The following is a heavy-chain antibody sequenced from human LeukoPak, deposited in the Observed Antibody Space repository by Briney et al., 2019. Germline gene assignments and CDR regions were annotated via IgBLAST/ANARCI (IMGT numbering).Heavy chain of an antibody. CDR1: GFTFRTYS. Sequence: PGGSLRLSCAASGFTFRTYSMNWVRQAPGKGLEWVSSISSSSSYIYYADSVKGRFTISRDNAKNSLYLQMNSLRAEDTAVYYCARVKIVVAPDAFDIWGQGTMVTVSS. CDR3: ARVKIVVAPDAFDI. V-gene: IGHV3-21*01. CDR2: ISSSSSYI. D-gene: IGHD3-22*01. J-gene: IGHJ3*02.